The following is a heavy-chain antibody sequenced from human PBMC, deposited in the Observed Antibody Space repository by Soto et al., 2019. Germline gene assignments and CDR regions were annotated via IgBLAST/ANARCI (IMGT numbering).Heavy chain of an antibody. Sequence: QVQLQESGPGLVKPSGTLSLTCAVSGGSISSSNWWSWVRQPPGKGLEWIGEIYHSGSTNYNPSLKSRVTISVDKSKNQFSLQLSSVTAADTAVYYCASSVGATTTSAWYFDLWGRGTLVTVSS. CDR2: IYHSGST. V-gene: IGHV4-4*02. CDR3: ASSVGATTTSAWYFDL. J-gene: IGHJ2*01. D-gene: IGHD1-26*01. CDR1: GGSISSSNW.